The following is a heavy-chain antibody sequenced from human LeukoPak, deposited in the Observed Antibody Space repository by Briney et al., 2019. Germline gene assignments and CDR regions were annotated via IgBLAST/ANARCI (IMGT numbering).Heavy chain of an antibody. D-gene: IGHD3-22*01. CDR2: IYTSGST. J-gene: IGHJ4*02. V-gene: IGHV4-61*02. CDR1: GGSISSGSYY. CDR3: ASTRYYYDSSGYYTEPFDY. Sequence: PSETQSLTCTVSGGSISSGSYYWSWIRQPAGKGLEWIGRIYTSGSTNYNPSLKSRVTISVDTSKNQFSLKLSSVTAADTAVYYCASTRYYYDSSGYYTEPFDYWGQGTLVTVSS.